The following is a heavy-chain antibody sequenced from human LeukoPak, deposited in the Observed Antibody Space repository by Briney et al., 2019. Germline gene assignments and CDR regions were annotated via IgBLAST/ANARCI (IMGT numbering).Heavy chain of an antibody. V-gene: IGHV1-69*04. J-gene: IGHJ4*02. Sequence: GASVKVSCKASGYTFTSFGISWVRQAPGQGLEWMGRIIPILGIANYAQKFQGRVTITADKSTSTAYMELSSLRSEDTAVYYCARGGIMTTVTHTYFDYWGQGTLVTVSS. D-gene: IGHD4-17*01. CDR1: GYTFTSFG. CDR3: ARGGIMTTVTHTYFDY. CDR2: IIPILGIA.